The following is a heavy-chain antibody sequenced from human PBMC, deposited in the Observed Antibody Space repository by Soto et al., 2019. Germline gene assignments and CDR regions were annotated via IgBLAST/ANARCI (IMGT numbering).Heavy chain of an antibody. J-gene: IGHJ6*02. CDR3: ARGDSTDCSNGVCSFFYNHDMDV. CDR2: INPKSGGT. CDR1: GYTFTSYG. D-gene: IGHD2-8*01. Sequence: ASVNGSCKASGYTFTSYGISWVRQAPGQGLEWLGRINPKSGGTSTAQKFQGWVTMTTDTSISTASMELTRLTSDDTAIYYCARGDSTDCSNGVCSFFYNHDMDVWGQGTTVTVSS. V-gene: IGHV1-2*04.